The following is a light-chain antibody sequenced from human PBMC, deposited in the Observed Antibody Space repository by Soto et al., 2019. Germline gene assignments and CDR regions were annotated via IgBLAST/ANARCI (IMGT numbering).Light chain of an antibody. CDR1: SSDVGGYNY. CDR3: SSLAGNNNLV. J-gene: IGLJ2*01. CDR2: EVS. Sequence: QSALTQPPSASGSPGQSVTISCTGTSSDVGGYNYVSWDQQHPGKAPKLMISEVSKRPSGVPDRFSGSKSGNTASLTVSGLQAEDEADYCCSSLAGNNNLVFGGGTKLTVL. V-gene: IGLV2-8*01.